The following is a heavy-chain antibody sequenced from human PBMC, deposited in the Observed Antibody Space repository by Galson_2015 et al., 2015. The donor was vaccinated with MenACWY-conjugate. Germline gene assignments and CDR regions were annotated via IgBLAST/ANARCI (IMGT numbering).Heavy chain of an antibody. V-gene: IGHV4-59*01. CDR1: GGSTSSYY. CDR2: IYSTGST. Sequence: SETLSLTCTVSGGSTSSYYWNWIRQPPGKGLEWIGYIYSTGSTNYNPSLKSRITISLDTSKNQFSLKLSSVTAADTAVYYCARSCGSSWMYWYFDLWGRGTLVTVSS. CDR3: ARSCGSSWMYWYFDL. D-gene: IGHD6-13*01. J-gene: IGHJ2*01.